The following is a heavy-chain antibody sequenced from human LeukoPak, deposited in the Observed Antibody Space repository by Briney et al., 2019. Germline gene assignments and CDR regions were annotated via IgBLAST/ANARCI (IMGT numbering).Heavy chain of an antibody. D-gene: IGHD3-22*01. CDR2: IYYSGST. Sequence: TASETLSLTCTVSAGSISSYYWSWIRQPPGKGLEWIGYIYYSGSTNYNPSLKSRVTISVDTSKNQFSLKLSSVTAADTAVYYCARDRDTMIGDAFDIWGQGTMVTVSS. J-gene: IGHJ3*02. V-gene: IGHV4-59*01. CDR1: AGSISSYY. CDR3: ARDRDTMIGDAFDI.